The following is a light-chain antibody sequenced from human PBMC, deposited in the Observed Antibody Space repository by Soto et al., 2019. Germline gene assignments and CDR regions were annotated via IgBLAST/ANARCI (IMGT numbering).Light chain of an antibody. V-gene: IGKV3-15*01. J-gene: IGKJ1*01. CDR2: DAS. Sequence: EKVMTQSPATLSVSPGERATLSCGASQSVRSNVAWYQQKPVQPPRLLIYDASTRATGIPSRFSGSGSGTEFTLTISSLKSEDFAVYYCQQYDNWPRTFGQGTMVDFK. CDR3: QQYDNWPRT. CDR1: QSVRSN.